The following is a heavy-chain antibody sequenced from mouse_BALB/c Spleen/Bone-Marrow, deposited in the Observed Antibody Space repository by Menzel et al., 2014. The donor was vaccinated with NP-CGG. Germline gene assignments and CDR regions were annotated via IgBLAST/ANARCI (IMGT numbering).Heavy chain of an antibody. CDR3: ARDDAWGFAY. V-gene: IGHV14-3*02. J-gene: IGHJ3*01. CDR1: GFNIKDTY. CDR2: IDPANGNT. D-gene: IGHD2-3*01. Sequence: EVKVVESGAELVKPGASVKLSCTASGFNIKDTYMHWVKQRPEQGLEWIGRIDPANGNTKYDPMFQGMVTITADTSSNTAYLQLSSLTSEDTAVYYCARDDAWGFAYWGQGTLVTVSA.